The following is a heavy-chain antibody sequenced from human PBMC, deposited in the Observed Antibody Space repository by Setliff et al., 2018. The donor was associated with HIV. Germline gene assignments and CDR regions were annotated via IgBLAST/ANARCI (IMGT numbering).Heavy chain of an antibody. CDR3: AREDYYDSY. CDR2: INTSGGSA. CDR1: GYTFTSYP. D-gene: IGHD3-22*01. J-gene: IGHJ4*02. V-gene: IGHV1-46*01. Sequence: ASVKVSCKASGYTFTSYPMHWVRQAPGQGLEWMGVINTSGGSAGYAEKFRGRVTMTTDESTSTTYLELSSLRSEDTAVYYCAREDYYDSYWGQGTLVTVSS.